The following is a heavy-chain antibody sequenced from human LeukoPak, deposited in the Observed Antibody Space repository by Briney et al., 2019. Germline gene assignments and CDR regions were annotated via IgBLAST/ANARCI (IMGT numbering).Heavy chain of an antibody. CDR2: ISGSGGST. D-gene: IGHD2-15*01. CDR3: AKGLIVVVVAARRGSYFDY. CDR1: GFTFSSYA. Sequence: GGSLRLSCAASGFTFSSYAMSWVRQAPGKGLEWVSAISGSGGSTYYADSVKGRFTISRDNSKNTLYLQMNSLRAEDTAVYYCAKGLIVVVVAARRGSYFDYWGQGTLVTISS. J-gene: IGHJ4*02. V-gene: IGHV3-23*01.